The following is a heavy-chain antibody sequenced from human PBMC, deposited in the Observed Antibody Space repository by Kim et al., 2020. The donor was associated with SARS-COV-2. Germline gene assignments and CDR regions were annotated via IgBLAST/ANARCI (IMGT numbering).Heavy chain of an antibody. Sequence: SETLSLTCTVSGGSNSSSNYYWDWIRQPPGKGLEWIGSFYYSGRSYYTASLKSRVTISVDTSKNQFSLKLSSVTAVDTAVYFCARHGDGEEKPYRVQFDP. D-gene: IGHD3-3*01. V-gene: IGHV4-39*01. CDR2: FYYSGRS. CDR1: GGSNSSSNYY. J-gene: IGHJ5*02. CDR3: ARHGDGEEKPYRVQFDP.